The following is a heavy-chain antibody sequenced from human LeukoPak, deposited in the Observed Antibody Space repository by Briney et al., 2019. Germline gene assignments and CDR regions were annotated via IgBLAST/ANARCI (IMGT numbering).Heavy chain of an antibody. D-gene: IGHD3-9*01. Sequence: ASVKVSCKASGHTFTSYYMHWVRQAPGQGLEWMRIINPSGGSTSYAQKFQGRVTMTRDMSTSTVYMELSSLRSEDTAVYYCARTIFRDYYYYMDVWGKGTTVTVSS. J-gene: IGHJ6*03. CDR2: INPSGGST. CDR3: ARTIFRDYYYYMDV. V-gene: IGHV1-46*01. CDR1: GHTFTSYY.